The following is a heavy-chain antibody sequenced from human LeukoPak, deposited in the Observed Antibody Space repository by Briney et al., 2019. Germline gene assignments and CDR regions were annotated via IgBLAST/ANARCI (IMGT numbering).Heavy chain of an antibody. CDR2: VYSSGSP. J-gene: IGHJ4*02. Sequence: SETLSLTCTVSGGSISNNYWSSIWRPAGKGLEWIGRVYSSGSPNYNPALESRVTISVDTSKNQFSLRLRSVTAADTAVYYCAREFRTTWNKFDFCGQGTLVTVSS. CDR1: GGSISNNY. CDR3: AREFRTTWNKFDF. D-gene: IGHD1/OR15-1a*01. V-gene: IGHV4-4*07.